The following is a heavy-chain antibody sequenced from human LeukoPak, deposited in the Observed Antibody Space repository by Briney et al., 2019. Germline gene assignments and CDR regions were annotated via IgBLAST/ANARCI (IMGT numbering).Heavy chain of an antibody. CDR2: ISSSSSYI. J-gene: IGHJ4*02. CDR3: AKEMATIPSPCDY. V-gene: IGHV3-21*01. Sequence: GGSLRLSCAASGFTFSSYSMNWVRQAPGKGLEWVSSISSSSSYIYYADSVKGRFTISRDNAKDSLYLQMNSLRAEDTAVYYCAKEMATIPSPCDYWGQGTLVTVSS. D-gene: IGHD5-24*01. CDR1: GFTFSSYS.